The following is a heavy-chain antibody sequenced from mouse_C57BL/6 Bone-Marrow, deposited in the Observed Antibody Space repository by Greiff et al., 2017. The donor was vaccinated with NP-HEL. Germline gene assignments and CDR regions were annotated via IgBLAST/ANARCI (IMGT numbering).Heavy chain of an antibody. J-gene: IGHJ1*03. CDR3: ARGGDYGDWYFDV. CDR2: ISSGSSTI. Sequence: EVQRVESGGGLVKPGGSLKLSCAASGFTFSDYGMRWVRQAPEKGLEWVAYISSGSSTIYYADTVKGRFTISRDNAKNTLFLQMTSLRSEDTAMYYCARGGDYGDWYFDVWGTGTTVTVSS. CDR1: GFTFSDYG. D-gene: IGHD2-4*01. V-gene: IGHV5-17*01.